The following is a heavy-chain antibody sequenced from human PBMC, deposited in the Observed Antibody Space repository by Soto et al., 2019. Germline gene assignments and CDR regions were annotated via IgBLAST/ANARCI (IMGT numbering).Heavy chain of an antibody. CDR3: AIVNEELPALYFDY. Sequence: QVQLVESGGGVVQPGRSLRLSCAASGFTFSSYGMHWVRQAPGKGLEWVAVIWYDGSKKYYADSVKGRFTISRDNSKNTLYLQMNSLRAEDTAVYYCAIVNEELPALYFDYWGQGTLVTVSS. D-gene: IGHD1-26*01. CDR1: GFTFSSYG. V-gene: IGHV3-33*01. CDR2: IWYDGSKK. J-gene: IGHJ4*02.